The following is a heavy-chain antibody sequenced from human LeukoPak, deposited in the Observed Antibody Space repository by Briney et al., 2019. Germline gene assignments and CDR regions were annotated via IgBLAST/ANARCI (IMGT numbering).Heavy chain of an antibody. J-gene: IGHJ3*02. CDR1: GFTFSSYA. CDR2: ISGSGGST. V-gene: IGHV3-23*01. CDR3: AKSSGDPFDAFDI. D-gene: IGHD4-17*01. Sequence: PGGSLRLSCAASGFTFSSYAMSWVRQAPGKGLEWVSAISGSGGSTYYADSVKGRFTISRDNSKNTLYLQMNSLRAEDTAVYYRAKSSGDPFDAFDIWGQGTMVTVSS.